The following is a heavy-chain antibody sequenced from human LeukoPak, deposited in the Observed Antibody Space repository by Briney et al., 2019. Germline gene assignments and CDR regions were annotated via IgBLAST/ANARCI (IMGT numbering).Heavy chain of an antibody. CDR3: VKVAKYYYGSETYYFFEH. Sequence: GGSLRLSCAASGFTFTTYWMSWVRQLPGKGLEWVANINQDGTEKYYVDSVKGRFTISRDNAKNSLDLQMNSLRVEDTGIYYCVKVAKYYYGSETYYFFEHWGQGTPATVSS. D-gene: IGHD3-10*01. CDR1: GFTFTTYW. CDR2: INQDGTEK. J-gene: IGHJ4*02. V-gene: IGHV3-7*01.